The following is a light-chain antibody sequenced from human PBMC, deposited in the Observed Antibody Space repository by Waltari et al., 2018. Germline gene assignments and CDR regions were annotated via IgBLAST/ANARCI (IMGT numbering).Light chain of an antibody. J-gene: IGKJ1*01. CDR3: QQSYDIRS. V-gene: IGKV1-39*01. CDR2: AAS. CDR1: QSISNS. Sequence: VQMTQSPSSLPASLGDRVTITCRASQSISNSLNWYQQKPGKAPKLLIYAASILQSGVSSRFIGSGSGTEFTLTINSLQPEDSGSDYCQQSYDIRSFGQGTTVEI.